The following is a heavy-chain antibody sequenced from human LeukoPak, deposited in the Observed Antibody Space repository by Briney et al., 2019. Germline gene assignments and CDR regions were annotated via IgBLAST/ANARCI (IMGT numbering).Heavy chain of an antibody. Sequence: ASVKVSCKVSGFTLAELAMHWVRQAPGKGLEWMGGFDPEDGETIYAQMFQGRVTMTEDTSTDTAYMELSSLRPEDTAVYYCATEASYFYYWGQGTLVTVSS. V-gene: IGHV1-24*01. CDR1: GFTLAELA. J-gene: IGHJ4*02. CDR2: FDPEDGET. CDR3: ATEASYFYY.